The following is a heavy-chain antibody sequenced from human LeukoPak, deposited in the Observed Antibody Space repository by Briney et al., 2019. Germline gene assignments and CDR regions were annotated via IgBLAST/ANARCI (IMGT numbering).Heavy chain of an antibody. J-gene: IGHJ6*03. D-gene: IGHD3-3*01. CDR3: ARGFVGYSYYMHV. Sequence: GGSLRLSCAASGFTFSTSDMHWVRQATGKGLEWVSGITPGADTYYGDSVKGRFTISRDNAKNSLYLQMNSLRAEDTAMYYCARGFVGYSYYMHVWGKGTTVTVSS. CDR2: ITPGADT. CDR1: GFTFSTSD. V-gene: IGHV3-13*01.